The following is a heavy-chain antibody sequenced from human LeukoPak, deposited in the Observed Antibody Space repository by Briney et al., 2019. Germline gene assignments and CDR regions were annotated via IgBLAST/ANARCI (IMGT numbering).Heavy chain of an antibody. V-gene: IGHV3-23*01. J-gene: IGHJ4*02. CDR2: IADNGDAT. CDR1: GFAFGSHP. Sequence: PGGSLRLSCAASGFAFGSHPMSWVRQAPEKGLEGVSGIADNGDATYYGDSVKGRFTISRDNSKSALYLELNSLRAEDTAVYFCAKHHYDILLSHFDSWGQGTLVAVTS. D-gene: IGHD3-9*01. CDR3: AKHHYDILLSHFDS.